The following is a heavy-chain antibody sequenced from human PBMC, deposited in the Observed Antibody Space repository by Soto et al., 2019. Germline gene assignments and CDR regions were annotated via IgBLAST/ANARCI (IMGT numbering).Heavy chain of an antibody. CDR2: ILSSDEK. Sequence: QVTLKESGPVLVKPTETLTLTCTVSGFSLRNARMGVSWIRQPPGKALEWLAHILSSDEKSYNKAMKGRVTLSKDTSKSQMVLTMTYVDPLDTATYFCARMLSVNYYYYYVDVWGEGTTVTVSS. J-gene: IGHJ6*03. V-gene: IGHV2-26*01. D-gene: IGHD3-22*01. CDR1: GFSLRNARMG. CDR3: ARMLSVNYYYYYVDV.